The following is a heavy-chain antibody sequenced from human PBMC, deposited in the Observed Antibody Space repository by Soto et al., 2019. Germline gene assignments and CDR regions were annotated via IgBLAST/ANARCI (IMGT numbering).Heavy chain of an antibody. CDR1: GFTFSNAW. CDR2: IKSITDGGTT. V-gene: IGHV3-15*01. D-gene: IGHD2-21*01. J-gene: IGHJ6*02. Sequence: PGGSLRLSCAASGFTFSNAWMSWVRQAPGKGLEWVGRIKSITDGGTTGYTAPVKGRFTISRDDSKNTLYLEMNSLKTEDTALYYSTTDPQHILAAPATYGMDVWGQGTTVTVSS. CDR3: TTDPQHILAAPATYGMDV.